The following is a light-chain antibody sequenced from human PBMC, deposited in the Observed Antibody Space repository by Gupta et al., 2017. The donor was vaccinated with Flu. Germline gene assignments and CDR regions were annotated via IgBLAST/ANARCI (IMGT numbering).Light chain of an antibody. Sequence: DIQLTQSLSSLSASVGDRVTITCRANQGISNFLNWYQQQPGKAPKLLIYAASSLRSGVPSRFSGSGSGTDFTLTISSLEPEDFATYFCQESYSTSFGQGTRVEIK. CDR3: QESYSTS. CDR2: AAS. V-gene: IGKV1-39*01. J-gene: IGKJ5*01. CDR1: QGISNF.